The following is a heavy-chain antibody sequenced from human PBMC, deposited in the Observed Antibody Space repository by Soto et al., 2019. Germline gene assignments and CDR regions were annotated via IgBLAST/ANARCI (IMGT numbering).Heavy chain of an antibody. J-gene: IGHJ6*02. V-gene: IGHV4-39*01. CDR3: ARLGPNYYDSSGYYPYYYYYGMDV. CDR2: IYYSGST. Sequence: QLQLQESGPGLVKPSETLSLTCTVSGGSISSSSYYWGWIRQPPGKGLEWIGSIYYSGSTYYNPSLKSRVTISVDTSKNQFSLKLSSVTAADTAVYYCARLGPNYYDSSGYYPYYYYYGMDVWGQGTTVTVSS. D-gene: IGHD3-22*01. CDR1: GGSISSSSYY.